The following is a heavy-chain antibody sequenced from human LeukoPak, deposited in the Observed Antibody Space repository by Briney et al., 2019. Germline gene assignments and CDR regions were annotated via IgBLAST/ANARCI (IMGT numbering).Heavy chain of an antibody. CDR1: GGSISSGSYY. D-gene: IGHD3-3*01. CDR2: IYTSGST. Sequence: SQTLSLTCTVSGGSISSGSYYWSWIRQPAGKGLEWIGRIYTSGSTNYNPSLKSRVTISVDTSKNQFSLKLSSVTAADTAVYYCARGTYDFWSGYYTGGYYYMDVWGKGTTVTVSS. J-gene: IGHJ6*03. V-gene: IGHV4-61*02. CDR3: ARGTYDFWSGYYTGGYYYMDV.